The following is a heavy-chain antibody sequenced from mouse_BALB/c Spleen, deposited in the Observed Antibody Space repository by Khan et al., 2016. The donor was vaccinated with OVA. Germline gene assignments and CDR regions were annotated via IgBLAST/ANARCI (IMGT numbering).Heavy chain of an antibody. CDR2: INPSTGHT. Sequence: QVQLQQSGAELAKPGASVKMSCKASGYTFINYWILWVKQRPGQGLEWFGYINPSTGHTEYNQTFKDKATLTADKSSSTAYMLLSSLTSEDSAVYDCARRGLRWDFDYWGQGTTLTVSS. J-gene: IGHJ2*01. CDR3: ARRGLRWDFDY. CDR1: GYTFINYW. D-gene: IGHD1-1*01. V-gene: IGHV1-7*01.